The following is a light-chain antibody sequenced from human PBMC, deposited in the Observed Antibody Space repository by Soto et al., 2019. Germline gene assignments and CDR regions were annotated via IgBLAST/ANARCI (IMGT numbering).Light chain of an antibody. Sequence: DIQMTQSPSSVSASVGDRVTITCRASQDIRTWLAWYQQKPGKAPKILIYGASSLQSGVPSRFSGSGSGTYFTLTISRLQPEDFATYYCQHATSFPITFGQGTRLEIK. CDR3: QHATSFPIT. CDR2: GAS. J-gene: IGKJ5*01. V-gene: IGKV1-12*01. CDR1: QDIRTW.